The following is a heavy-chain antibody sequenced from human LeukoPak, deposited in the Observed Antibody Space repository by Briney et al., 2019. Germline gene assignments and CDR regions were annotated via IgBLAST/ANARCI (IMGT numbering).Heavy chain of an antibody. Sequence: SETLSLTCTVSGGSISSGGYYWSWIRQHPGKGLEWIGYIYYSGSTYYNPSLKSRVTISVDTSKNQFSLKLSSVTAADTAVYYCARDKDGYNLGFWFDPWGQGTLVTVSS. D-gene: IGHD5-24*01. CDR1: GGSISSGGYY. CDR2: IYYSGST. V-gene: IGHV4-31*03. J-gene: IGHJ5*02. CDR3: ARDKDGYNLGFWFDP.